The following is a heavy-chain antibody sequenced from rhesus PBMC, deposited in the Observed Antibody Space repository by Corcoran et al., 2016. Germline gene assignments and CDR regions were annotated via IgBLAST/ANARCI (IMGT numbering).Heavy chain of an antibody. CDR1: GASIRASYY. J-gene: IGHJ4*01. D-gene: IGHD3-16*01. CDR3: ARDRSGSYYYFDY. V-gene: IGHV4S6*01. Sequence: QVQLQESGPGLVKPSETLSLTCTVSGASIRASYYWSWLLQPPGKGLEWMGRIYGSGGSTNYNPALKSRVTIARDTSKNQFSLKLSSVTAADTAVYYCARDRSGSYYYFDYWGQGVLVTVSS. CDR2: IYGSGGST.